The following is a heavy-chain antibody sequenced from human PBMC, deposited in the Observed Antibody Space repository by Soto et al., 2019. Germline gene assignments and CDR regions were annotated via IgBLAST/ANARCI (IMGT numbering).Heavy chain of an antibody. D-gene: IGHD2-15*01. CDR1: GFTFSSYG. J-gene: IGHJ4*02. CDR3: AKDRARYCGGGSCYSIFDY. Sequence: QVQLGESGGGVVQPGRSLRLSCAASGFTFSSYGMHWVRQAPGKGLEWVAVISYDGSNKYYEDSVKGRFTISRDNSKNTLYLQMNSLRAEDTAVYYCAKDRARYCGGGSCYSIFDYWGQGTLVTVSS. V-gene: IGHV3-30*18. CDR2: ISYDGSNK.